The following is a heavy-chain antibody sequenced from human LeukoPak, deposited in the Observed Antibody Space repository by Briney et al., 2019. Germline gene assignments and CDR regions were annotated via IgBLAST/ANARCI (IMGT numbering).Heavy chain of an antibody. V-gene: IGHV4-34*01. CDR3: TRGLKLPFD. CDR1: GGSFSGYC. Sequence: SETLSLTCAVYGGSFSGYCWSWIRQPPGKGLEWIGEINRSGSTNYNPSLKSRVTISVDMSKNHFSLKLSSMTAADTAVYYCTRGLKLPFDWGQGTLVTVSS. J-gene: IGHJ4*02. CDR2: INRSGST.